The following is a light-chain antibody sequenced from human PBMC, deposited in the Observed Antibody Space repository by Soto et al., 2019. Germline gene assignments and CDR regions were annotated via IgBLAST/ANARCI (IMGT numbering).Light chain of an antibody. V-gene: IGKV1-5*03. CDR3: QQYDAYPYT. CDR2: KAS. Sequence: DIQMTQSPSILSASLGDRVTITCRASQSLNNWLAWYQQKPGKAPKLLIYKASNLKSGVPSRFSGSGSGTEFTLTISSLQPDDFGTYYCQQYDAYPYTFGQGTKLEIK. J-gene: IGKJ2*01. CDR1: QSLNNW.